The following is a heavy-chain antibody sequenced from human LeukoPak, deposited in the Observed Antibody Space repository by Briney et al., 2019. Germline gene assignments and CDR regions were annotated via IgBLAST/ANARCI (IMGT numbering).Heavy chain of an antibody. V-gene: IGHV4-61*01. J-gene: IGHJ6*04. CDR2: IYYSGST. CDR3: ARVPHRLTNTHEPLYYYYGMDV. Sequence: SETLSLTWTVSGGSVSSGSYYWSWIRQPPGKGLEWIGYIYYSGSTNYNPSLKSRVTISVDTSKNQFSLKLSSVTAADTAVYYCARVPHRLTNTHEPLYYYYGMDVWGKGATVTVSS. CDR1: GGSVSSGSYY. D-gene: IGHD3-16*01.